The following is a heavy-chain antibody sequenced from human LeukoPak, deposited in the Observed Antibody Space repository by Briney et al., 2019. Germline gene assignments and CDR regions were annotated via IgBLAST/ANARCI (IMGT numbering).Heavy chain of an antibody. Sequence: PGGSLRLSCRASGFTLSQYEMNWVRQAPGKGLEWVAYITSGGGSLHYADSVQGRFTISRDNAKNSLFLQMNSLRAEDTAVYYCARDMVRGVKDAFDSWGQGTLVTVSS. CDR2: ITSGGGSL. V-gene: IGHV3-48*03. CDR3: ARDMVRGVKDAFDS. J-gene: IGHJ5*01. CDR1: GFTLSQYE. D-gene: IGHD3-10*01.